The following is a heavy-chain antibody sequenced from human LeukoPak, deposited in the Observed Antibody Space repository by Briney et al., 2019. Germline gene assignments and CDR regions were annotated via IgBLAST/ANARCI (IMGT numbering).Heavy chain of an antibody. Sequence: TSETLSLTCVVDGGSFSGYYWSWIRQSPGKGLEWIGEINHHGYTNYNPSLRSRVIMSVDTSKNHISLKLTSVTAADTAMYYCAAKGGDGHNSAFGFWGQGALVSVSS. CDR1: GGSFSGYY. V-gene: IGHV4-34*01. J-gene: IGHJ4*02. CDR3: AAKGGDGHNSAFGF. D-gene: IGHD5-24*01. CDR2: INHHGYT.